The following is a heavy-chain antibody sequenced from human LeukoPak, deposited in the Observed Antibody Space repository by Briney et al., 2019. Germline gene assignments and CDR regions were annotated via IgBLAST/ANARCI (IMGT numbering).Heavy chain of an antibody. J-gene: IGHJ4*02. CDR2: IIPILGIA. V-gene: IGHV1-69*04. Sequence: ASVKVSCKACGGTFSSYAISWVRQAPGQGLEWMGRIIPILGIANYAQKFQGRVTITADKSTSTAYMELSSLRSEDTAVYYCARSEGLDYYDSSGYLDYWGQGTLVTVSS. CDR1: GGTFSSYA. D-gene: IGHD3-22*01. CDR3: ARSEGLDYYDSSGYLDY.